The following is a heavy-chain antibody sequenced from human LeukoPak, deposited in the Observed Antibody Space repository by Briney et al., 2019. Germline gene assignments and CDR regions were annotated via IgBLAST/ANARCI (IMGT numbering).Heavy chain of an antibody. V-gene: IGHV4-34*01. CDR3: ARERYGDYYDY. Sequence: SETLSLTCAVYGGSFSGYYWSWIRQPPGKGLEWIGEINHSGSTNYNPSLKSRATISVDTSKNQFSLKLSSVTAADTAVYYCARERYGDYYDYWGQGTLVTVSS. D-gene: IGHD4-17*01. CDR1: GGSFSGYY. CDR2: INHSGST. J-gene: IGHJ4*02.